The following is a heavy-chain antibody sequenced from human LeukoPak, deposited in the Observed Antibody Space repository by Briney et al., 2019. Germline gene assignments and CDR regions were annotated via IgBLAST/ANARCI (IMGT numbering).Heavy chain of an antibody. CDR3: ASPDYYGSGRSLP. V-gene: IGHV1-69*04. J-gene: IGHJ5*02. Sequence: SVKVSCKASGGTFSSYAISWVRQAPGQGLEWMGRIIPILGIANYAQKFQGRVTITADKSTSTAYMELSSLRSEDTAVYYCASPDYYGSGRSLPWGQGTLVTVSS. D-gene: IGHD3-10*01. CDR1: GGTFSSYA. CDR2: IIPILGIA.